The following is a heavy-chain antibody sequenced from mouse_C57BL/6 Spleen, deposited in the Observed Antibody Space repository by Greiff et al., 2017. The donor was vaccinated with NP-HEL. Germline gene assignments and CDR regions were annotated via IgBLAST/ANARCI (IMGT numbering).Heavy chain of an antibody. D-gene: IGHD1-1*01. J-gene: IGHJ3*01. Sequence: EVQLQQSGPELVKPGASVKISCKASGYTFTDYYMNWVKQSHGKSLEWIGDINPNNVGTSYNQKFKGKATVTVDKSSSTAYMELRSLTSEDSAVYYGARGDYYGSRGGFAYWGQGTLVTVSA. CDR2: INPNNVGT. V-gene: IGHV1-26*01. CDR1: GYTFTDYY. CDR3: ARGDYYGSRGGFAY.